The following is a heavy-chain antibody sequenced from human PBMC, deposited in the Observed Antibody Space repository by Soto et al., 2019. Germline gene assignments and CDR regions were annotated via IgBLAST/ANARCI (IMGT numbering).Heavy chain of an antibody. CDR3: AHRQRTVYFDY. J-gene: IGHJ4*02. CDR1: GFSLSTSGVG. D-gene: IGHD4-17*01. Sequence: QITLKESGPTLVKPTQTLTLTCTFSGFSLSTSGVGVGWIRQPPGKALECLALFYWDDDKRYSPSLKSRLTIPEDTFKNQVVLTMTSMDPVDTATYYCAHRQRTVYFDYWGQGTLVTVSS. CDR2: FYWDDDK. V-gene: IGHV2-5*02.